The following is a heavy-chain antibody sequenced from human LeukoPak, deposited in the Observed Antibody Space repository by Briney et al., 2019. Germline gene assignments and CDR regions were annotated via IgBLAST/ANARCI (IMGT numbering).Heavy chain of an antibody. CDR3: ARVLDYMDV. D-gene: IGHD2-8*02. Sequence: GGSLRLSCAASGFTFSSYSMNWVRQAPGKGLEWVSYISSSSSTIYYADSVKGRFTISRDNAKNSLYLQMNNLRAEDTAVYYCARVLDYMDVWGKGTTVTVSS. CDR2: ISSSSSTI. CDR1: GFTFSSYS. V-gene: IGHV3-48*01. J-gene: IGHJ6*03.